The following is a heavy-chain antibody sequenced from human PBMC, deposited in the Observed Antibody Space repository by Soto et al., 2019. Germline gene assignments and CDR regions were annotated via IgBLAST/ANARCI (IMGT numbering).Heavy chain of an antibody. J-gene: IGHJ6*03. CDR2: INHSGST. CDR3: ARVASRSGHNWNKRPRFDYMDV. CDR1: GGSFSGYY. V-gene: IGHV4-34*01. D-gene: IGHD1-20*01. Sequence: SETLSLTCAVYGGSFSGYYWSWIRQPPGKGLEWIGEINHSGSTNYNPSLKSRATISVDTSKNQFSLKLSSLTAADTAVYYCARVASRSGHNWNKRPRFDYMDVWGKGTTVTVSS.